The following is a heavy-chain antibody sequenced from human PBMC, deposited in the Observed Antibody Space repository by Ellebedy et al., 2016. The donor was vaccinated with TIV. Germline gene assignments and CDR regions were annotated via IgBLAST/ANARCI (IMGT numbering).Heavy chain of an antibody. V-gene: IGHV3-11*01. CDR1: GFTFSDYY. Sequence: GESLKISCAASGFTFSDYYMCWIRQGPGKGLEWVSYISSSGSTIYYADSVKGRFTISRDNAKNSLYLQMNSLRAEDTAVDYCARCPLTMIRGDDEYNWFDPWGQGTLVTVSS. CDR2: ISSSGSTI. D-gene: IGHD3-10*01. CDR3: ARCPLTMIRGDDEYNWFDP. J-gene: IGHJ5*02.